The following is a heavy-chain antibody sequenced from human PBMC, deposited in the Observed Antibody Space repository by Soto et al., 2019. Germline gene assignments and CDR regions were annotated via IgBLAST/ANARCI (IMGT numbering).Heavy chain of an antibody. V-gene: IGHV3-33*01. D-gene: IGHD6-19*01. CDR2: VWYDGNTK. J-gene: IGHJ5*02. Sequence: QVQLVESGGGVVQPGMSLRLSCAASGFTFSNYAMHWVRQAPGKGLEWVATVWYDGNTKYYADSVRGRFTISRDNSKTTLYLQMDSLRAEDTAVYYCARRAEGGWYWFVPWGQGILVTVSS. CDR1: GFTFSNYA. CDR3: ARRAEGGWYWFVP.